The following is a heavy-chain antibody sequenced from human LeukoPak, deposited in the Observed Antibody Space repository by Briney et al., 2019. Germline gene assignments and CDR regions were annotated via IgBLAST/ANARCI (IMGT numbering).Heavy chain of an antibody. CDR3: ARVRYYDIVTARLGWYEP. CDR1: GFTFSDYY. V-gene: IGHV3-69-1*02. D-gene: IGHD3-9*01. J-gene: IGHJ5*02. Sequence: GGSLRLSCAASGFTFSDYYMNWVPQAPGKGLEWVSSISSSSTIYYADSVKGRFTISRDNAKNSLYLQMNSLRAEDTAVYYCARVRYYDIVTARLGWYEPWGQGTLVTVSS. CDR2: ISSSSTI.